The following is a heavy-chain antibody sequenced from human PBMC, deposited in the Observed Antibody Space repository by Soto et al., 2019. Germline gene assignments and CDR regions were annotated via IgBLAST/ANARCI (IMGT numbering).Heavy chain of an antibody. CDR2: IKQDGSEK. J-gene: IGHJ3*02. Sequence: HPGGSLRLSCAASGFTFSSYWMSWVRQAPGKGLEWVANIKQDGSEKYYVNSVKGRFTISRDNAKNSLYLQMNSLRAEDTAVYYCARAYYDILTGYYHDAFDIWGQGTMVTVSS. CDR3: ARAYYDILTGYYHDAFDI. V-gene: IGHV3-7*03. D-gene: IGHD3-9*01. CDR1: GFTFSSYW.